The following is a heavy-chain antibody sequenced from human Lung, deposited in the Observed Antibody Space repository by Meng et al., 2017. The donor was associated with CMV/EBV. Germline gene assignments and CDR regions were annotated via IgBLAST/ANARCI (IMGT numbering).Heavy chain of an antibody. J-gene: IGHJ4*02. V-gene: IGHV4-61*02. Sequence: QVQLLESGPGLVKPSQTLSLTCTVSGGSISSGSYFWSWIRQPAGKGLEWVGRILTTGSTDYSPSLKSRVTISVDTSRNQFSLKLSAVTAADTAVYYCAREWGYSGYDWWGQGALVTVSS. CDR2: ILTTGST. CDR1: GGSISSGSYF. D-gene: IGHD5-12*01. CDR3: AREWGYSGYDW.